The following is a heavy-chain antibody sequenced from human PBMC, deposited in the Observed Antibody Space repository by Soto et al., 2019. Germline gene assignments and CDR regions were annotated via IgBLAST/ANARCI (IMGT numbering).Heavy chain of an antibody. Sequence: GGSLRLSCAASGFTFSSCAMSWVRLAPGKGLEWVSAISGSGGSTYYADSVKGRFTIARDNSKNTLYLQMNSLRAEDTAVYYCAKGRRRSGSYRDYLDHCRQGTLVSVSS. CDR2: ISGSGGST. CDR3: AKGRRRSGSYRDYLDH. J-gene: IGHJ4*02. D-gene: IGHD6-19*01. V-gene: IGHV3-23*01. CDR1: GFTFSSCA.